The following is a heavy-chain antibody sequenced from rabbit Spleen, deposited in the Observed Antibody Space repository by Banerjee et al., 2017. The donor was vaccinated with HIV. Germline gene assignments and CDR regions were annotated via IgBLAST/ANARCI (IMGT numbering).Heavy chain of an antibody. CDR1: GFSFSSSYY. V-gene: IGHV1S40*01. J-gene: IGHJ4*01. Sequence: QSLEESGGDLVKPEGSLTLTCTASGFSFSSSYYMCWVRQAPGKGLECFACIYADRSGSTWYASWAKGRFTISRTSSTTVTLQMTSLTAADTATYFCARGSATMTMVITGFYFNLWGQGTLVTVS. D-gene: IGHD2-1*01. CDR2: IYADRSGST. CDR3: ARGSATMTMVITGFYFNL.